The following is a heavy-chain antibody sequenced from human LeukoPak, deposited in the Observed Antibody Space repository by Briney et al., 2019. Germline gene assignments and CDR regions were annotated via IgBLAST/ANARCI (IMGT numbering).Heavy chain of an antibody. V-gene: IGHV3-23*01. D-gene: IGHD4-23*01. J-gene: IGHJ4*02. CDR1: GFTFSSYA. CDR3: AKNLNGGNTHSDY. Sequence: GGSLRLSCAAPGFTFSSYAMNWVRQAPGKGLEWVSTISGGDTSTFYADSVKGRFTISRDNSKNTLYLQMNNLRAEDTAVYYCAKNLNGGNTHSDYWGQGTLVTVSS. CDR2: ISGGDTST.